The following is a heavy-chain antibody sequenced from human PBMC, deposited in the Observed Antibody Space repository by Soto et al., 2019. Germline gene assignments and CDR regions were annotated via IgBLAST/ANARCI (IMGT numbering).Heavy chain of an antibody. D-gene: IGHD2-2*01. CDR1: GFTFGDYA. J-gene: IGHJ4*02. CDR2: IRSKAYGGTT. Sequence: PGGSLRLSCTASGFTFGDYAMSWFRQAPGKGLEWVGFIRSKAYGGTTEYAASVKGRFTISRDDSKSIAYLQMNSLKTEDTAVYYCTGYVYSHPGYYFDYWGQGTLVTISS. V-gene: IGHV3-49*03. CDR3: TGYVYSHPGYYFDY.